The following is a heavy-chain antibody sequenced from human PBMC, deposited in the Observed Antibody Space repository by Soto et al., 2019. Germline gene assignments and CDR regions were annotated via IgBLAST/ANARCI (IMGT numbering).Heavy chain of an antibody. D-gene: IGHD3-3*01. V-gene: IGHV4-39*01. J-gene: IGHJ5*02. Sequence: QLQLQESGPGLVKPSETLSLTCTVSAGSISSSSYYWGWISQPPGKGLEWIGSIYYRGNTYYNPSLKIRVTISVDTSKYQFSLKLSSVTAADTAVYYCARHGDDLWSGYTNWFDPWGQGTLVTVSS. CDR2: IYYRGNT. CDR1: AGSISSSSYY. CDR3: ARHGDDLWSGYTNWFDP.